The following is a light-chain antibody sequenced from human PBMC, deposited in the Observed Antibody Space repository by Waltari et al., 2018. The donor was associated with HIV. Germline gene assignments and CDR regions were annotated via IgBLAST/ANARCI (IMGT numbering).Light chain of an antibody. CDR1: QSLLSSSNNKHY. V-gene: IGKV4-1*01. J-gene: IGKJ1*01. Sequence: DIVMTQSPDSLAVSLGERATINCKSSQSLLSSSNNKHYVAWYQQKPGQPPKLLIHCAATRESGFPDRFSGSGSATDFTLTINSLQAEYVAVYYCQQFYRTPLTFGQGTKVEIK. CDR3: QQFYRTPLT. CDR2: CAA.